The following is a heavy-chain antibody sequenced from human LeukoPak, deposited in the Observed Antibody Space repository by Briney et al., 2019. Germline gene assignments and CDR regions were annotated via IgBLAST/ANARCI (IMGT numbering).Heavy chain of an antibody. D-gene: IGHD3-22*01. CDR3: ARAITYFVPYYYDSSGIRGPPGGY. J-gene: IGHJ4*02. V-gene: IGHV1-3*01. Sequence: GASVKVSCKASGYTFTSYAMRWVRQAPGQRLEWMGWINAGNGNTKYSQKFQGRVTITRDTSASTAYMELSSLRSEDTAVYYCARAITYFVPYYYDSSGIRGPPGGYWGQGTLVTVSS. CDR2: INAGNGNT. CDR1: GYTFTSYA.